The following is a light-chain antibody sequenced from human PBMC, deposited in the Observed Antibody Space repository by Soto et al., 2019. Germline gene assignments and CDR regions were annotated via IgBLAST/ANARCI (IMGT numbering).Light chain of an antibody. CDR3: CSYAGGHTSLL. Sequence: QSVLTQPRSVSGSPGQSVTISCTGTSSDVGGYNYVSWYQQHPGTVPKLMIYAVSNRPSGVPDRFSGSKSGNTASLTISGLQAEDEADYYCCSYAGGHTSLLFGGGTKLTVL. V-gene: IGLV2-11*01. CDR2: AVS. CDR1: SSDVGGYNY. J-gene: IGLJ2*01.